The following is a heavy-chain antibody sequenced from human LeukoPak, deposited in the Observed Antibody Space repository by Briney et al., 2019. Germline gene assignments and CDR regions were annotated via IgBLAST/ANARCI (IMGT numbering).Heavy chain of an antibody. Sequence: PGGSLRLSCAASGFTFSSYVMSWVRQAPGKGLEWASTITGSGGRTYYADSVKGPFTISRDNSKNTLYLQMNSLRAEDTAVYYCAKARLVTTHFDYWGQGTLVTVSS. CDR3: AKARLVTTHFDY. D-gene: IGHD4-17*01. CDR2: ITGSGGRT. J-gene: IGHJ4*02. V-gene: IGHV3-23*01. CDR1: GFTFSSYV.